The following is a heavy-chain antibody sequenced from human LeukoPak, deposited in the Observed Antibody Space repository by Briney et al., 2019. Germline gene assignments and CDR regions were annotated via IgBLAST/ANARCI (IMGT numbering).Heavy chain of an antibody. CDR3: ARDGMTGYSFDY. V-gene: IGHV3-21*01. CDR1: GFTFSSYS. J-gene: IGHJ4*02. CDR2: ISSNSDYI. Sequence: KPGGSLRLSCAASGFTFSSYSINWVRQAPGKGLEWVSSISSNSDYIYYADSVKGRFTISRDNARDSLYLEMIGLRAEDTALYYCARDGMTGYSFDYWGQGTLVTVSP.